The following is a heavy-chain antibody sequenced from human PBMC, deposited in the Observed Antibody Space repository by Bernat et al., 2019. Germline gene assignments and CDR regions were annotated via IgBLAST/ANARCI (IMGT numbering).Heavy chain of an antibody. D-gene: IGHD2-2*01. Sequence: QVQLVQSGAEVKRPGASVRISCKASGYTFTDYVMHWVRQAPGQRLEWMGWINGGDGNRKYSENFQGRVTITRDTSASTGYMELGSLRSEETAVYFCARGLTTSCKGFGPWGQGTLVTVSS. CDR2: INGGDGNR. CDR1: GYTFTDYV. CDR3: ARGLTTSCKGFGP. V-gene: IGHV1-3*01. J-gene: IGHJ5*02.